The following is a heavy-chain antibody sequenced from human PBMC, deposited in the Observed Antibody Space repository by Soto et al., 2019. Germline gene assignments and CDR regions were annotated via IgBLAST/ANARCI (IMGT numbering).Heavy chain of an antibody. CDR2: IYYSGST. D-gene: IGHD6-19*01. J-gene: IGHJ4*02. V-gene: IGHV4-59*01. CDR3: ARGFSGWYYFDY. CDR1: GGSISSYY. Sequence: SETLSLTCTVSGGSISSYYWSWSLQPPGKGLAWIGYIYYSGSTDDNPSLKSRVTISVDTSKNQFSLKLSAVTAADTAVYYWARGFSGWYYFDYWGQGTLVTVSS.